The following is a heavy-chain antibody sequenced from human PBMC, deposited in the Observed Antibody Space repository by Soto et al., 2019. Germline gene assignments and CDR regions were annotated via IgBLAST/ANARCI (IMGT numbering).Heavy chain of an antibody. CDR1: GFIFSNYG. J-gene: IGHJ4*02. Sequence: LRLSCAASGFIFSNYGMHWVRQAPGKGLEWLAVIWYDGNNKYYADSVKGRFTISRDNSNNTLYMQMTSLRADDTAVYYCARGLHSLFDYWGQGTLVTVSS. V-gene: IGHV3-33*01. CDR2: IWYDGNNK. CDR3: ARGLHSLFDY. D-gene: IGHD2-21*01.